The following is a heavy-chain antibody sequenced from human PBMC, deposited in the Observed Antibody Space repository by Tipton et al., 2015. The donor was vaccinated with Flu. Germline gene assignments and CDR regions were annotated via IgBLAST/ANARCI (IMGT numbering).Heavy chain of an antibody. CDR2: INWNGGST. J-gene: IGHJ4*02. Sequence: GSLRLSCAASGFTFDDYGMSWVRQAPGKGLEWVSGINWNGGSTGYADSVKGRFTISRDSAKMSLYLQLNSLRAEDTALYYCVKDDGGGAWFFDHWGQGTLVTVSS. CDR3: VKDDGGGAWFFDH. V-gene: IGHV3-20*04. D-gene: IGHD3-16*01. CDR1: GFTFDDYG.